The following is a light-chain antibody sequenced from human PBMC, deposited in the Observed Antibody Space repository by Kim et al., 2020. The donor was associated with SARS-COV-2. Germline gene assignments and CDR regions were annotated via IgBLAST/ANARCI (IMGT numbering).Light chain of an antibody. CDR3: QTWGSGIRV. CDR2: VNSDGSH. CDR1: SGHSSYA. Sequence: QPVLTQSPSASASLGASVKLTCTLSSGHSSYAIAWHQQQPGKGPRYLMKVNSDGSHSKVDGIPDRFSGSSSGAERYLTISSLQSEDEADYYCQTWGSGIRVFGGGTELTVL. J-gene: IGLJ3*02. V-gene: IGLV4-69*01.